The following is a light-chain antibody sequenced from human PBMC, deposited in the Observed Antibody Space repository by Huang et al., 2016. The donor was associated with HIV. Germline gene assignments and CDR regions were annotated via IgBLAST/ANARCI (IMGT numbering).Light chain of an antibody. J-gene: IGKJ1*01. V-gene: IGKV3-20*01. CDR2: GAS. CDR3: HQYGSSPGT. CDR1: QSLNSNS. Sequence: EIVLTQSPGTLSLSPGERATLSCRASQSLNSNSLAWYQQTPGQAPRLLSDGASSRAAGILDRVSGSGSGTDFTLTISRLEPEDVAVYYCHQYGSSPGTFGQGTKVEI.